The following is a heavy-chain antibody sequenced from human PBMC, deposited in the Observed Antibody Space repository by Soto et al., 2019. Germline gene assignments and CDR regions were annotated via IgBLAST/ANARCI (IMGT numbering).Heavy chain of an antibody. J-gene: IGHJ5*02. Sequence: QVPLVQSGAEVKKPGASVKVSCKASGYTFTGYYMHWVRQAPGQGLEWMGWINPNSGGTNYAQKFQGWVTMTRDTSISTAYMELSRLRSDDTAVYYCARGVFPTRYSSGWYKNWFDPWGQGTLVTVSS. CDR2: INPNSGGT. CDR3: ARGVFPTRYSSGWYKNWFDP. CDR1: GYTFTGYY. D-gene: IGHD6-19*01. V-gene: IGHV1-2*04.